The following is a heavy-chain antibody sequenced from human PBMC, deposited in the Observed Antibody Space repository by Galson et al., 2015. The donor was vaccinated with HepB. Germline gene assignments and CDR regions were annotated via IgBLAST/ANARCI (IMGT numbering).Heavy chain of an antibody. Sequence: TLSLTCTVSGGSISSGGYYWSWIRQHPGKGLEWIGYIYYSGSTYYNPSLKSRVTISVDTSKNQFSLKLSSVTAADTAVYYCARVDSSSWSRTLDYWGQGTLVTVSS. CDR1: GGSISSGGYY. D-gene: IGHD6-13*01. V-gene: IGHV4-31*03. CDR2: IYYSGST. CDR3: ARVDSSSWSRTLDY. J-gene: IGHJ4*02.